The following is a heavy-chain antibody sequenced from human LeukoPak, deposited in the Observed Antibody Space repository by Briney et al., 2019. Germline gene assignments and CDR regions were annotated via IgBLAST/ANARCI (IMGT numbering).Heavy chain of an antibody. J-gene: IGHJ4*02. Sequence: GGSLRLSCAASGFTFSSYAMSWVRQAPGNGLEWVSAISGSGGSTYYAASVKGRFTISRDNSKNTLYLQMNSLTAEDTAVYYCAKVLSTPHFDYWGQGTLVTVSS. V-gene: IGHV3-23*01. CDR3: AKVLSTPHFDY. CDR2: ISGSGGST. D-gene: IGHD3-16*02. CDR1: GFTFSSYA.